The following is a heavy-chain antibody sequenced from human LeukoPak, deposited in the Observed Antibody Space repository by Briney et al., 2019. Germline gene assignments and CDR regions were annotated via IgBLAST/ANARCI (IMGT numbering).Heavy chain of an antibody. CDR3: ARSLPQRDGRKHGLDV. V-gene: IGHV1-46*01. J-gene: IGHJ6*02. D-gene: IGHD1-14*01. CDR2: ISPRGDVT. CDR1: GYTFTDYH. Sequence: ASVKVSFKPSGYTFTDYHMNWVRQAPGQGLEWMGIISPRGDVTTYAQKFQGRVTMTSDTSTNTVYLELTSLRSEDTAVYYCARSLPQRDGRKHGLDVWGQGTTVTVS.